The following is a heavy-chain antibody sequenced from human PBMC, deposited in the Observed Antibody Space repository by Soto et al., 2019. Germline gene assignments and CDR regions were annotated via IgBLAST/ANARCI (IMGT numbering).Heavy chain of an antibody. CDR3: TRGYSSSWHYYYYYMGV. CDR1: GFTFNNAW. D-gene: IGHD6-13*01. CDR2: IKSKTDGGTT. J-gene: IGHJ6*03. Sequence: PGGSLRLSCAASGFTFNNAWINWVRQAPGKGLEWVGRIKSKTDGGTTEYAASVKGRFTISRDDSKSIAYLQMNSLKTEDTAVYYCTRGYSSSWHYYYYYMGVWGKGTTVTVSS. V-gene: IGHV3-15*07.